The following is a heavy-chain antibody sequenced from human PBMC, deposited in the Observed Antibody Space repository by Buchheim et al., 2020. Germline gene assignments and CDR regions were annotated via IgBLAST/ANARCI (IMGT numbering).Heavy chain of an antibody. J-gene: IGHJ6*02. CDR3: ARDRLLPTYYYGMDV. Sequence: QVQVVESGGGVVQPGRSLRLSCAGSGFTFSRYGMHWVRQAPGKGLEWVAVISDDGSKRHYADSVKGRFTISRDNSKNTLYLQMNSLRAEDTAVYYCARDRLLPTYYYGMDVWGQGTT. D-gene: IGHD2-15*01. V-gene: IGHV3-30-3*01. CDR1: GFTFSRYG. CDR2: ISDDGSKR.